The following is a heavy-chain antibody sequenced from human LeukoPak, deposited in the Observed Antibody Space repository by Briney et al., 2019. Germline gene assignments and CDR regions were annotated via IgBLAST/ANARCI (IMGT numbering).Heavy chain of an antibody. V-gene: IGHV3-49*03. D-gene: IGHD1-14*01. J-gene: IGHJ3*02. CDR1: RFTFGDYA. CDR3: TRLMAPAEPDAFDI. Sequence: GGSLRLSCTASRFTFGDYAMSWFRQAPGKGLEWVGFIRSKAYGGTTEYAASVKGRFTISRDDSKSIAYLQMNSLKTEDTAVYYCTRLMAPAEPDAFDIWGQGTMVTVSS. CDR2: IRSKAYGGTT.